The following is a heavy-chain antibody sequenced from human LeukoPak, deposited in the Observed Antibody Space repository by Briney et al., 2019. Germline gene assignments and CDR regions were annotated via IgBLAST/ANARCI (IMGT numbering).Heavy chain of an antibody. CDR2: IYPGDSDT. Sequence: GEALEISCKGSGYHFTSYRIGWVRQVPGKGLEWMGIIYPGDSDTRYSPSFQGQVTISADKSISTAYLQWSSLKASDTAMYYCYSSGWYGDYYFDYWGQGTLVTVSS. V-gene: IGHV5-51*01. D-gene: IGHD6-19*01. J-gene: IGHJ4*02. CDR1: GYHFTSYR. CDR3: YSSGWYGDYYFDY.